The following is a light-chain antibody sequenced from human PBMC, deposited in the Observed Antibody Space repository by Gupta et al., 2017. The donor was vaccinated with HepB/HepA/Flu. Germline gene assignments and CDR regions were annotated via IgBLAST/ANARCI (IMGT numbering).Light chain of an antibody. CDR2: EVT. CDR3: TTYAGNKIGV. Sequence: QSALPQPPSASGSPGPSVTISCTGTSSDVGTYDSVSWYHHHPGKSPKLIIYEVTKRPSGVPDRFSGSKSGNTASLTVSGLQADEEADYYCTTYAGNKIGVFGGGTKVTVL. J-gene: IGLJ2*01. CDR1: SSDVGTYDS. V-gene: IGLV2-8*01.